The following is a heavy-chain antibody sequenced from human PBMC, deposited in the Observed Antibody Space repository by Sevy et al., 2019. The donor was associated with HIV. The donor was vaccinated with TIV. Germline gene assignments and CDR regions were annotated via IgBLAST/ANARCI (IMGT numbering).Heavy chain of an antibody. CDR3: ARHYYEKIANDAFDI. CDR2: IYYSGST. D-gene: IGHD3-22*01. CDR1: GGSISSYY. Sequence: SETLSLTCTVSGGSISSYYWSWIRQPPGKGLEWIGYIYYSGSTNYNPSLKSRVTISVDTSKNQFSLKLSSVTAADTAVYYCARHYYEKIANDAFDIWGQGTMVTVSS. J-gene: IGHJ3*02. V-gene: IGHV4-59*01.